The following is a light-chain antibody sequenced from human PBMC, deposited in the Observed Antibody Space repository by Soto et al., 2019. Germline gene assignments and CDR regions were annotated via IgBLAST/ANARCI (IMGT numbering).Light chain of an antibody. CDR3: QQYNNYLGT. CDR1: QSISSW. Sequence: DIQMTQSPSTLSASVGDRVSITCRASQSISSWLAWYQQKPGKAPKLLIYKASSLESGVPSRFSGSGSGTEFTLTISCLQPDDFATYYCQQYNNYLGTF. CDR2: KAS. J-gene: IGKJ1*01. V-gene: IGKV1-5*03.